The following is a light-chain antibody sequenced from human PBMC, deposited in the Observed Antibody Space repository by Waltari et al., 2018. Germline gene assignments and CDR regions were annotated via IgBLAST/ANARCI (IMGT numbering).Light chain of an antibody. Sequence: QPELTQSPSASASLAAPFKLTCILSIGHSSHALAWHQQQPQKGTRYLMKLNSDGSHNKGDGIPDRFSGSSSGAERYLTISSLQSEDEADYYCQTWGTGTHVVFGGGTKLTVL. V-gene: IGLV4-69*01. CDR3: QTWGTGTHVV. CDR1: IGHSSHA. J-gene: IGLJ2*01. CDR2: LNSDGSH.